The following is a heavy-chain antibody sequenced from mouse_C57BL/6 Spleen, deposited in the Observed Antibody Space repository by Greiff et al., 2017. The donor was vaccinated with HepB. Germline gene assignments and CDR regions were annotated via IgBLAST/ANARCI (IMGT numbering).Heavy chain of an antibody. Sequence: VQLQQSGPELVKPGASVKISCKASGYSFTGYYMNWVKQSPEKSLEWIGEINPSTGGTTYNQKFKAKATLTVDKSSSTAYMQLKSLTSEDSAVYYCARGGDDGWDYWGQGTTLTVSS. CDR3: ARGGDDGWDY. J-gene: IGHJ2*01. V-gene: IGHV1-42*01. CDR1: GYSFTGYY. D-gene: IGHD2-3*01. CDR2: INPSTGGT.